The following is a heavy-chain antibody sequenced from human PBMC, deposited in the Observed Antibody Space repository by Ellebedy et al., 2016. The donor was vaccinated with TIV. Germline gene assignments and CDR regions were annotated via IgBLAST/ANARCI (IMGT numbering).Heavy chain of an antibody. D-gene: IGHD3-10*01. CDR2: IDPSDSYT. CDR3: ARRGITMVRGEVYAFDI. CDR1: GNSFTSYW. V-gene: IGHV5-10-1*01. J-gene: IGHJ3*02. Sequence: GGSLRLSCKGSGNSFTSYWISWVRQMPGKGLEWMGRIDPSDSYTNYSPSFQGHVTISADESISTAYLQWSSLKASDTAMYYCARRGITMVRGEVYAFDIWGQGTMVTVSS.